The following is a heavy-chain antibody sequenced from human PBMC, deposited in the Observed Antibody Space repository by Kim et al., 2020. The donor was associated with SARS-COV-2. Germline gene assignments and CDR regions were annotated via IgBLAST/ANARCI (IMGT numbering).Heavy chain of an antibody. CDR1: GFTFRNYG. CDR2: ISFDGSKT. Sequence: GGSLRLSCAVSGFTFRNYGMHWVRQAPGKGLEWVALISFDGSKTYYVDSVKGRFTISRDNSKNTLFLHMFALGDEDTAEYYCAKEGTSGTFPDYWGQGTLVTVSS. V-gene: IGHV3-30*18. J-gene: IGHJ4*02. CDR3: AKEGTSGTFPDY. D-gene: IGHD3-10*01.